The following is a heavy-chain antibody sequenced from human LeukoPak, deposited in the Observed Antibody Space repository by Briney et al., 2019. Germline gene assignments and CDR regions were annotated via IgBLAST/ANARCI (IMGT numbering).Heavy chain of an antibody. J-gene: IGHJ3*02. V-gene: IGHV4-39*02. CDR1: GGSISSSSYY. D-gene: IGHD6-13*01. CDR2: IYYSGST. CDR3: ARDIAAGRQAFDI. Sequence: SETLSLTCTVSGGSISSSSYYWGWIRQPPGKGLEWIGSIYYSGSTYYNPSLKSRVTISVDTSKNQFSLKLSSVTAADTAVYYCARDIAAGRQAFDIWGQGTMVTVSS.